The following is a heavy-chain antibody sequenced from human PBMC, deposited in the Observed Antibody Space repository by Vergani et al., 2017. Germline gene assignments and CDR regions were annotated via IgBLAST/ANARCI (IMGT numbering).Heavy chain of an antibody. CDR2: IIPILGIA. J-gene: IGHJ6*02. D-gene: IGHD6-13*01. Sequence: QVQLVQSGAEVKKPGSSVKVSCKASGGTFSSYTISWVRQAPGQGLEWMGRIIPILGIANYAQKFQGRVTITADKSTSTAYMELSRLRSDDTAVYYCARDRVWDYYYYGMDVWGQGTTVTVSS. CDR3: ARDRVWDYYYYGMDV. V-gene: IGHV1-69*08. CDR1: GGTFSSYT.